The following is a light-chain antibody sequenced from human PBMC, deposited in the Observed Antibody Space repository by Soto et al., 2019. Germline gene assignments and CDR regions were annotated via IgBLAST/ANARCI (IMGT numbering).Light chain of an antibody. V-gene: IGKV3-11*01. CDR3: QQRSNWPLIT. CDR2: GAS. CDR1: QSVSSN. Sequence: EIVMPQSPATLSVSPGERATLSCRASQSVSSNLAWYQQKPGQAPRLLIYGASNRATGIPARFSGSGSGTDFTLTISSLEPEDFAVYYCQQRSNWPLITFGQGTRLEIK. J-gene: IGKJ5*01.